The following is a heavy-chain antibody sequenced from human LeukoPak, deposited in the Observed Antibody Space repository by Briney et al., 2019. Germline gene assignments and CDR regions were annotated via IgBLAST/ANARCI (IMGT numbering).Heavy chain of an antibody. D-gene: IGHD3-10*01. CDR1: GFTFSSYG. CDR3: AKDLRYGHGESYFDY. J-gene: IGHJ4*02. CDR2: ISYDGSNK. V-gene: IGHV3-30*18. Sequence: GRSLRLSCAASGFTFSSYGMHWVRQAPGKGLEWVAVISYDGSNKYYADSVKGRFTISRDNSKNTLYLQMNSLRAEDTAVYYCAKDLRYGHGESYFDYWGQGTLVTVSS.